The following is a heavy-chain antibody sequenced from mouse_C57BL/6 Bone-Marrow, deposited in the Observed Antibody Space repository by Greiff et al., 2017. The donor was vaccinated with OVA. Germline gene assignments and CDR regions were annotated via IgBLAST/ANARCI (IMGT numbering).Heavy chain of an antibody. CDR1: GFNIKDDY. CDR3: TSTIVPSCWYFDV. V-gene: IGHV14-4*01. D-gene: IGHD2-5*01. J-gene: IGHJ1*03. CDR2: IDPENGDT. Sequence: VQLQQSGAELVRPGASVKLSCTASGFNIKDDYMHWVKQRPEQGLEWIGWIDPENGDTEYASKFQGKATITADTSSNTAYLQLSSLTSEDTAVYYCTSTIVPSCWYFDVWGTGTTVTVSA.